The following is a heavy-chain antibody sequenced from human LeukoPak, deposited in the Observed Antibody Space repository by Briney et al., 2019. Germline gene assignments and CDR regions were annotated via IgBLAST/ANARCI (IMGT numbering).Heavy chain of an antibody. CDR3: ATYCGGDCYSPHDAFDI. D-gene: IGHD2-21*02. CDR2: IKQDGGEK. Sequence: GGSLRLSCAASGFSFSSYWKTWVRQAPGKGLEWVANIKQDGGEKYYVDSVKGRFTISRDNAKNSLYLQMNSLRAEDTAVYYCATYCGGDCYSPHDAFDIWGQGTMVTVSS. CDR1: GFSFSSYW. J-gene: IGHJ3*02. V-gene: IGHV3-7*05.